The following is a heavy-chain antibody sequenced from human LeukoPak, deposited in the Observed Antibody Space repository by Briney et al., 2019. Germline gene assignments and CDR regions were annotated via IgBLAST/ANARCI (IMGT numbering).Heavy chain of an antibody. CDR1: GFTFSSYS. J-gene: IGHJ4*02. CDR3: ASGIRAFDN. D-gene: IGHD1-26*01. Sequence: GGSLRLSCAASGFTFSSYSMNWVRQAPGKGLEWVSVTYSGGSTYYADSVKGRCTISRDNSKNTLYLQMNSLRGEDTAVYYCASGIRAFDNWGQGTLVTVSA. CDR2: TYSGGST. V-gene: IGHV3-66*01.